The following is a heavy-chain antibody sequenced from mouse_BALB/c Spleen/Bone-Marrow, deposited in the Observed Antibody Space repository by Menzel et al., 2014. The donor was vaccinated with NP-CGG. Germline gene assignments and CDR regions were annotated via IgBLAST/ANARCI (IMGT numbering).Heavy chain of an antibody. D-gene: IGHD2-12*01. CDR2: IRNKANGYTT. V-gene: IGHV7-3*02. CDR3: ARNYDGAMDY. CDR1: GFTFTDYY. J-gene: IGHJ4*01. Sequence: EVNVVESGGGLVQPGGSLRPSCATSGFTFTDYYMSWVRQPPGKALEWLGFIRNKANGYTTEYSASVKGRFTISRDNSQSILYLQMNTLRAEDSATYYCARNYDGAMDYWGQGTSVTVSS.